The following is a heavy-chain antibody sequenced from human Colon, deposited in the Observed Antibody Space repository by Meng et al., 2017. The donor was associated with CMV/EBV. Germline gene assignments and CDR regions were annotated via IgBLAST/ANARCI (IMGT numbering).Heavy chain of an antibody. CDR3: ARDGDSIMVDFDF. V-gene: IGHV1-2*02. D-gene: IGHD7-27*01. CDR1: GYKLREYY. Sequence: QVQIVKCGAEVKKHGASVKVSCTIYGYKLREYYMYWVGQAPGQGLECMGWILPKNGGTGYTQQFQGRVTMTSDTSISTLYMELSSLTSDETAVYYCARDGDSIMVDFDFWGQGTLVTVSS. J-gene: IGHJ4*02. CDR2: ILPKNGGT.